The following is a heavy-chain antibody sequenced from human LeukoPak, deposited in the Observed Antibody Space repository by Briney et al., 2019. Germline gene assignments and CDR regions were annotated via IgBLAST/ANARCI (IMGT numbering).Heavy chain of an antibody. Sequence: PSETLSLTCTVSGGSISSSSYYWGWIRQPPGKGLEWIGSIYYSGSTYYNPSLKSRVTISVDTSKNQFSLKLSSVTAADTAVYYCARVLWFGELFFDYWGQGTLVTVSS. CDR2: IYYSGST. D-gene: IGHD3-10*01. J-gene: IGHJ4*02. V-gene: IGHV4-39*07. CDR3: ARVLWFGELFFDY. CDR1: GGSISSSSYY.